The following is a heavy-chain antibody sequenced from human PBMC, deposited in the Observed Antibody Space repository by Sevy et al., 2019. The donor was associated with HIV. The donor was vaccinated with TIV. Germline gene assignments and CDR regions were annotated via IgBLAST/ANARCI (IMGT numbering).Heavy chain of an antibody. CDR2: ISNSGSAK. V-gene: IGHV3-48*03. J-gene: IGHJ4*02. Sequence: GGSLRLSCTASGFPFGSYEMNWVRQAPGKGLEWVSYISNSGSAKYYSDSVRGRFTISRDNAKNSLYLQMNSLRAEDTAVYYCARDLPPSATTVAHFDYWGRETLVTVSS. D-gene: IGHD4-17*01. CDR3: ARDLPPSATTVAHFDY. CDR1: GFPFGSYE.